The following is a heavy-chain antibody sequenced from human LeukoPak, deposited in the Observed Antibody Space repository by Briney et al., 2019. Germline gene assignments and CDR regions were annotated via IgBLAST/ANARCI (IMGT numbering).Heavy chain of an antibody. V-gene: IGHV1-2*06. CDR1: GYTFTGYY. CDR2: INPNSGGT. CDR3: ARGYSSSWPYYFDY. D-gene: IGHD6-13*01. Sequence: ASAQVSCKASGYTFTGYYMHWVRQAPGQGLEWMGRINPNSGGTNYAQKFQGRVTMTRDTSISTAYMELSRLRSDDTAVYYCARGYSSSWPYYFDYWGQGTLVTVSS. J-gene: IGHJ4*02.